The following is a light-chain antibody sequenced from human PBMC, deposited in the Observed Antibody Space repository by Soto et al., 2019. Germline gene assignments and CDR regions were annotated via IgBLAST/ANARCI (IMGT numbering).Light chain of an antibody. CDR3: SSYTSDSSYV. J-gene: IGLJ1*01. V-gene: IGLV2-14*01. CDR1: SSDVGAYNR. Sequence: QSVLTQPASVSGSPGQSITISCTGTSSDVGAYNRVSWYQQHSGKAPKLMIYAVSNRPSGVSNRFSASKSGNTASLFISGLQAEDEADYYCSSYTSDSSYVFGSGTKVTVL. CDR2: AVS.